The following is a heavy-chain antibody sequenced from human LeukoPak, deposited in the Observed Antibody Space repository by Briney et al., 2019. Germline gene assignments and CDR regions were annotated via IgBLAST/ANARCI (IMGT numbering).Heavy chain of an antibody. CDR2: ISTSSSYI. CDR1: GFTFSSYS. Sequence: GGSLRLSCAASGFTFSSYSMNWVRQAPGKGLEWVSSISTSSSYIYSADSVKGRFTISRDNAKSSLYVQMESLIAEDRAVYYCVRDPFSPDVFDIWGQGAMVTVSS. V-gene: IGHV3-21*01. CDR3: VRDPFSPDVFDI. J-gene: IGHJ3*02.